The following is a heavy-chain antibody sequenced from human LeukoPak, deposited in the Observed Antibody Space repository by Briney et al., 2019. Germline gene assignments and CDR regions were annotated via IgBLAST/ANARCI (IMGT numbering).Heavy chain of an antibody. CDR2: IYYSGST. J-gene: IGHJ2*01. D-gene: IGHD5/OR15-5a*01. Sequence: KPSGTLSLTCTVSGGSISSYYWSWIRQPPGKGLEWIGYIYYSGSTNYNPSLKSRVTISVDTSKNQFSLKLSSVTAADTAVYYCARHVYDISQPGPAPSNWEPKFLYHWYFDLWGRGTLVTVSS. V-gene: IGHV4-59*08. CDR1: GGSISSYY. CDR3: ARHVYDISQPGPAPSNWEPKFLYHWYFDL.